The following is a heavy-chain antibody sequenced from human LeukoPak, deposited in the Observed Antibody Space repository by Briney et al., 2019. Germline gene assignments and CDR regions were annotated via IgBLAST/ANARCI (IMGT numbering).Heavy chain of an antibody. CDR3: ARDKELRFLEFDP. D-gene: IGHD3-3*01. J-gene: IGHJ5*02. CDR2: IVVGSGNT. Sequence: GTSVKVSCKASGFTFTSSAMQWVRQARGQRLEWIGWIVVGSGNTNYAQKFQERVTITRDMSTSTAYMELSSLRSEDTAVYYCARDKELRFLEFDPWGQGTLVTVSS. CDR1: GFTFTSSA. V-gene: IGHV1-58*02.